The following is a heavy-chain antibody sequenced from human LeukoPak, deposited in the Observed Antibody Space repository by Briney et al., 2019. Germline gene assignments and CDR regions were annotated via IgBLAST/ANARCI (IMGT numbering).Heavy chain of an antibody. Sequence: GGSLRLSCAASGFTFSSYSMNWVRQAPGKGLEWVSSISSSSSYIYYADSVKGRFTISRDNAKNTLYLQMNSLRAEDTAVYYCAKGPSLGYCSSTSCREDYYYYYGMDVWGQGTTVTVSS. CDR3: AKGPSLGYCSSTSCREDYYYYYGMDV. J-gene: IGHJ6*02. D-gene: IGHD2-2*01. CDR2: ISSSSSYI. V-gene: IGHV3-21*01. CDR1: GFTFSSYS.